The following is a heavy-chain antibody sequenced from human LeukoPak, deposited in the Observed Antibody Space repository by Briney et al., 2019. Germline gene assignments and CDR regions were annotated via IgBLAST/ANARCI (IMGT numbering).Heavy chain of an antibody. D-gene: IGHD3-10*01. Sequence: GGSLRLSCAASGFTFSSYSMNWVRQAPGKGLEWVSYISSSSSTIYYADSVKGRFTISRDNAKNSLYLQMNSLRAEDTAVYYCARVYGSGIDPWGQGTLVTVSS. CDR1: GFTFSSYS. CDR3: ARVYGSGIDP. J-gene: IGHJ5*02. CDR2: ISSSSSTI. V-gene: IGHV3-48*01.